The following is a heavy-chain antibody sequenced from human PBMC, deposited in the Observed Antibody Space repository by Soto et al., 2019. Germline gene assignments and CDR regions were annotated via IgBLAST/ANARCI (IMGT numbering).Heavy chain of an antibody. CDR1: GFTFSSYG. CDR2: IWYDGSNK. CDR3: ARDPPSSLITFGGVTGLDY. D-gene: IGHD3-16*01. J-gene: IGHJ4*02. V-gene: IGHV3-33*01. Sequence: QVQLVEAGGGVVQPGRSLRLSCAASGFTFSSYGMHWVRQAPGKGLEWVAVIWYDGSNKYYADSVKGRFTISRDNSKNTLYLQMNSLRAEDTAVYYCARDPPSSLITFGGVTGLDYWGQGTLVTVSS.